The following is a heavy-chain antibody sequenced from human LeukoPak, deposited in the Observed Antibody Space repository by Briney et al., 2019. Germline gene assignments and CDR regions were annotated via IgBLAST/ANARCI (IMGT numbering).Heavy chain of an antibody. Sequence: SETLSLTCAVYGGSFSGYYWSWIRQPPGKGLEWIGEINHSGSTNYNPSLKSRVTISVDTSKNQFSLKLSSVTVADTAVYYCARQENYYDSSGYLLANDYWGQGTLVTVSS. J-gene: IGHJ4*02. V-gene: IGHV4-34*01. CDR1: GGSFSGYY. D-gene: IGHD3-22*01. CDR2: INHSGST. CDR3: ARQENYYDSSGYLLANDY.